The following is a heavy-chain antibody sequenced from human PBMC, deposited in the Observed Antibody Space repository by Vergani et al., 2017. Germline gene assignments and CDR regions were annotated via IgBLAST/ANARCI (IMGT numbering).Heavy chain of an antibody. CDR1: GFTFSSYS. Sequence: EVQLVESGGGLVKPGGSLRLSCAASGFTFSSYSMNWVRQAPGKGLEWVSSISSSSSYIYYADSVKGRFTISRDNAKNSLYLQMNSLRAEDTAVYYCAKDGYYYDSSGYYEDWYFDLWGRGTLVTVSS. CDR3: AKDGYYYDSSGYYEDWYFDL. D-gene: IGHD3-22*01. J-gene: IGHJ2*01. CDR2: ISSSSSYI. V-gene: IGHV3-21*04.